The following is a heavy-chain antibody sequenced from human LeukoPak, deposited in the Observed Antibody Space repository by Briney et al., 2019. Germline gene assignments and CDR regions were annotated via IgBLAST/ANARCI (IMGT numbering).Heavy chain of an antibody. V-gene: IGHV1-18*01. Sequence: ASVKVSCKASGYTFTSYGITWVRQASGQGLEWMGWISAYNGNTNYAQKLQGRVTMTTDTSTSTAYMELRSLRSDGTAVYYCARAHYYGSGSYFAFDIWGQGTMVTVSS. CDR1: GYTFTSYG. CDR2: ISAYNGNT. J-gene: IGHJ3*02. D-gene: IGHD3-10*01. CDR3: ARAHYYGSGSYFAFDI.